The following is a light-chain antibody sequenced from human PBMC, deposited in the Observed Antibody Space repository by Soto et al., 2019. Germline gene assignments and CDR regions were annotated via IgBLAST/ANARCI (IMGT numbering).Light chain of an antibody. V-gene: IGKV1-5*03. CDR3: QQYDYYPYT. CDR1: QSISSW. CDR2: KAS. Sequence: DIQMTQSPSTLSASVGDRVTITCRASQSISSWLAWYQQKPGEAPKILISKASTLESGVPSRFSGSGSGTEFTLTISRLQPDDFATYYCQQYDYYPYTFGQGTKLEIK. J-gene: IGKJ2*01.